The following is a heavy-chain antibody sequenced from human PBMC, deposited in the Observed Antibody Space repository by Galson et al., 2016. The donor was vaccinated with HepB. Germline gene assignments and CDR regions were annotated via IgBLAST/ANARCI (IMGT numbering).Heavy chain of an antibody. CDR2: IKSYTDGGTT. V-gene: IGHV3-15*01. CDR3: TTSSTRGYTYGPSAY. D-gene: IGHD5-18*01. CDR1: GFTFSTYA. Sequence: SLRLSCAASGFTFSTYAMHWVRQAPGKGLEWVGRIKSYTDGGTTEYAAPMKGRFTFSRDESNNRLYLQMNSLKTEDTAVYYCTTSSTRGYTYGPSAYWGRGTLVAVSS. J-gene: IGHJ4*02.